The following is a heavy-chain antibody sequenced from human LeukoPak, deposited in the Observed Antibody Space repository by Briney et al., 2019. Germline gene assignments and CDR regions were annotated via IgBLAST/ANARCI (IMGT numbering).Heavy chain of an antibody. CDR2: IKSKTEGGTT. CDR1: GFTFSNAW. D-gene: IGHD7-27*01. CDR3: ATDGEGSGIRGKIDY. Sequence: PGGSLRLSCAASGFTFSNAWMNWVRQTPGKGLEWVGRIKSKTEGGTTDYAAPVKGRFTISRDDSKNTLYLQMNSLKTEDTAVYYCATDGEGSGIRGKIDYWGQGTLVTVSS. V-gene: IGHV3-15*07. J-gene: IGHJ4*02.